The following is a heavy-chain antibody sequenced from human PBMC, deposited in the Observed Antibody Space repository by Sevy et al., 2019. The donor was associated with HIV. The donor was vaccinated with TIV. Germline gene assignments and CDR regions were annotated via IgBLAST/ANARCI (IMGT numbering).Heavy chain of an antibody. D-gene: IGHD6-13*01. V-gene: IGHV3-53*01. Sequence: GGSLRLSCAASGFTVSSNYMSWVRQAPGKGLEWVSVIYSGGSTYYADSVKGRFTISRDNSKNTLYLQMNSLRAEDTAVYYCARGIAAALFQHWGQGILVTVSS. CDR2: IYSGGST. J-gene: IGHJ1*01. CDR1: GFTVSSNY. CDR3: ARGIAAALFQH.